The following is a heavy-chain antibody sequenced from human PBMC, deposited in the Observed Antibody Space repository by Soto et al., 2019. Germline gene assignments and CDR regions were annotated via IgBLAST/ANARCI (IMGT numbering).Heavy chain of an antibody. CDR2: IYYSGST. J-gene: IGHJ3*02. CDR1: GGSISSYY. CDR3: ARHKEPLFGDPIPAFDI. V-gene: IGHV4-59*08. D-gene: IGHD3-10*02. Sequence: QVQLQESGPGLVKPSETLSLTCTVSGGSISSYYWSWIRQPPGKGLEWIGYIYYSGSTNYNPSLKRRVTTSVDTSKNQFSLKLSSVTAADTAVYYCARHKEPLFGDPIPAFDIWGQGTMVTVSS.